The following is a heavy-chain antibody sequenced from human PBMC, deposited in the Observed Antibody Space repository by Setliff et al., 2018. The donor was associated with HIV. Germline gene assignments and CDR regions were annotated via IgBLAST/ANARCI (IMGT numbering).Heavy chain of an antibody. CDR1: GFTFSTFA. Sequence: GESLKISCVASGFTFSTFAMHWVRQAPGKGLEWVSVISYDGSKKQYADSVKGRFAVSRDNSKNTVCLQMNSLRPEDSAVFYCAKDLRIDTRADYYIDVWGKGTTVTVSS. D-gene: IGHD5-18*01. J-gene: IGHJ6*03. V-gene: IGHV3-30*01. CDR2: ISYDGSKK. CDR3: AKDLRIDTRADYYIDV.